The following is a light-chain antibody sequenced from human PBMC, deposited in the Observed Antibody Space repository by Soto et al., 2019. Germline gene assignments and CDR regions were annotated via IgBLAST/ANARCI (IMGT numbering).Light chain of an antibody. CDR1: SYNIGPTYD. J-gene: IGLJ1*01. Sequence: QSVLTQPPSVSGAPGQRVTISCTGSSYNIGPTYDVHWYQQLPGTAPKLLIYANTNRPSGVPYRFSGSKSGTSASLAITGLQAEDEADYFCQSYDSSLSGYVFGTGTKLTVL. CDR2: ANT. CDR3: QSYDSSLSGYV. V-gene: IGLV1-40*01.